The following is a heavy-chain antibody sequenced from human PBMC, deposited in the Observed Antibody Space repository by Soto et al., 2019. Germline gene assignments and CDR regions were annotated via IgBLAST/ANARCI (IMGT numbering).Heavy chain of an antibody. D-gene: IGHD2-15*01. CDR3: AKEAPVNISSGGTCYSQYFQH. CDR2: ISASGDSK. Sequence: PGGSLRLSCAASGFTFSSHAMSWVRQPPGKGLEWVSSISASGDSKSYADSVRGRFIVSRDFSKNTLSLQMNGLRAEDTAVYYCAKEAPVNISSGGTCYSQYFQHWGRGTLVTVSS. V-gene: IGHV3-23*01. CDR1: GFTFSSHA. J-gene: IGHJ1*01.